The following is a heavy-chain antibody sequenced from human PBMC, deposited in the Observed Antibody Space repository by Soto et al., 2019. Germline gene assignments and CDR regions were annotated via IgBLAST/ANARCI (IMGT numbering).Heavy chain of an antibody. CDR3: ATSGSCSSVSCYAFDI. CDR1: GYTFTGYH. CDR2: INPNSGDT. V-gene: IGHV1-2*04. Sequence: ASVKVSCKASGYTFTGYHMHWVRQAPGQGLEWMGWINPNSGDTNYAQKFQGWVTMTRDTSISTAYVELSRLTSDDTAVYYFATSGSCSSVSCYAFDIWGQGTMVTVSS. D-gene: IGHD2-2*01. J-gene: IGHJ3*02.